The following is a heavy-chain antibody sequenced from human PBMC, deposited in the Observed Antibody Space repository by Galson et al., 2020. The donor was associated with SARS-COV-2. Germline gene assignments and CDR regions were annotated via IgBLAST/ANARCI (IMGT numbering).Heavy chain of an antibody. J-gene: IGHJ4*02. CDR2: LRYDGVDM. CDR3: ARVGNRGTYSDD. CDR1: GFDFSGHA. Sequence: GESLKISCAASGFDFSGHAMHWVRQAPGKGLEWVAYLRYDGVDMYYGDSVQGRFTVSRDNSENTLNLQMNSLRPDDTAVYYCARVGNRGTYSDDWGQGTLVIVSS. V-gene: IGHV3-30*02. D-gene: IGHD1-26*01.